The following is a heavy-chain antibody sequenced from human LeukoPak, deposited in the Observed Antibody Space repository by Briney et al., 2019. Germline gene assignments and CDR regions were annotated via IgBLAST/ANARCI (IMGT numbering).Heavy chain of an antibody. D-gene: IGHD6-19*01. CDR3: ARVLYSSGWLYYGMDV. CDR1: GGSISSYY. V-gene: IGHV4-4*07. CDR2: IYTSGST. Sequence: SETLSLTCTVSGGSISSYYWSWIRQPAGKGLEWIGRIYTSGSTNYNPSLKSRVTISVDKSKNQFSLKLSSVTAADTAVYYCARVLYSSGWLYYGMDVWGQGTTVTVSS. J-gene: IGHJ6*02.